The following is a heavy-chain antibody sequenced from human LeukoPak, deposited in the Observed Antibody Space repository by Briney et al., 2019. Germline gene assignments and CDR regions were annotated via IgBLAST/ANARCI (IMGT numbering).Heavy chain of an antibody. CDR3: AKSIVVVITTYYFDY. V-gene: IGHV3-23*01. D-gene: IGHD3-22*01. J-gene: IGHJ4*02. CDR1: GFTFSSYA. Sequence: GGSLRLSCAASGFTFSSYAMSWVRQAPGKGLEWVSDISGSGGSTYYADSVKGRFIISRDNSKNTLYLQMNSLRAEDTAVYYCAKSIVVVITTYYFDYWGQGTLVTVSS. CDR2: ISGSGGST.